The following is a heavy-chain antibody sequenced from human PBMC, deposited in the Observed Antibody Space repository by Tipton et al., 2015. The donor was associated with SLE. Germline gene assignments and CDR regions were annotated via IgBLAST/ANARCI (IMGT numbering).Heavy chain of an antibody. CDR1: GGSLRSSNFY. CDR3: ARDGPLIAASGTLNGEDPFDI. Sequence: LRLSCAVSGGSLRSSNFYWGWIRQPPGRGLDWIGGFYYGGSTFFDPSLKSRVTMSVDTSKNEFSLKMTSVTAADTAVYYCARDGPLIAASGTLNGEDPFDIWGQGRMVIVS. D-gene: IGHD6-13*01. J-gene: IGHJ3*02. V-gene: IGHV4-39*07. CDR2: FYYGGST.